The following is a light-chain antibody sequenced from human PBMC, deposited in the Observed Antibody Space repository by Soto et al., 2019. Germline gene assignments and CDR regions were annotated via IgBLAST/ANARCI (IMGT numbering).Light chain of an antibody. CDR3: QQRSNWPRYT. Sequence: DIVLTQSPATLSLSARERATLSCRASQSVSSYLAWYQQKPGQAPRLLIYDASNRATGIPARFSGSGSGTHFTLTISSIEPEDFAVYYWQQRSNWPRYTFGQGTKLEIK. CDR1: QSVSSY. CDR2: DAS. V-gene: IGKV3-11*01. J-gene: IGKJ2*01.